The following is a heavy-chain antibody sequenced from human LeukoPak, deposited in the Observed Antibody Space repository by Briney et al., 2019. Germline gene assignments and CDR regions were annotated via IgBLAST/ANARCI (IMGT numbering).Heavy chain of an antibody. D-gene: IGHD1-26*01. CDR3: ARDRRSGSYYFNYYYYGMDV. CDR2: INHSGST. CDR1: GGSFSGYY. Sequence: SETLSLTCAVYGGSFSGYYWSWIRQPPGKGLEWIGEINHSGSTNYNPSLKSRVTISVDTSKIQFSLKLSSVTAADTAVYYCARDRRSGSYYFNYYYYGMDVWGQGTTVTVSS. V-gene: IGHV4-34*01. J-gene: IGHJ6*02.